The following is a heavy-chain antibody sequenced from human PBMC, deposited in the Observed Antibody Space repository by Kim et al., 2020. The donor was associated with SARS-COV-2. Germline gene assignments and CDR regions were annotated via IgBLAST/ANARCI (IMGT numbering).Heavy chain of an antibody. Sequence: GGSLRLSCAASGFTFDDYAMHWVRQAPGKGLEWVSGISWNSGSIGYADSVKGRFTISRDNAKNSLYLQMNSLRAEDTALYYCAKDVSSSWYVPGYFDYWGQGTLVTVSS. D-gene: IGHD6-13*01. CDR1: GFTFDDYA. CDR3: AKDVSSSWYVPGYFDY. J-gene: IGHJ4*02. V-gene: IGHV3-9*01. CDR2: ISWNSGSI.